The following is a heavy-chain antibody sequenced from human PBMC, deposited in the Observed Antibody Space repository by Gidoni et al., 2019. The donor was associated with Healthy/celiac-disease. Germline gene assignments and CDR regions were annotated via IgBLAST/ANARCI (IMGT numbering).Heavy chain of an antibody. CDR3: ARRGLERAVAGKSSGAFDI. CDR1: GGSFSGYY. Sequence: QVQLQQWGAGLLKPSETLSLTCAVYGGSFSGYYWSWIRQPPGKGLEWIGEINHSGSTNYNPSLKSRVTISVDTSKNQFSLKLSSVTAADTAVYYCARRGLERAVAGKSSGAFDIWGQGTMVTVSS. J-gene: IGHJ3*02. CDR2: INHSGST. V-gene: IGHV4-34*01. D-gene: IGHD6-19*01.